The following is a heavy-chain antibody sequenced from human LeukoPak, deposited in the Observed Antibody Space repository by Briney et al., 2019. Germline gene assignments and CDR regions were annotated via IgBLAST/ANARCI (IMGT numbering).Heavy chain of an antibody. V-gene: IGHV3-23*01. CDR2: ISGSGDST. D-gene: IGHD1-14*01. J-gene: IGHJ5*01. CDR1: GLTFSNFA. Sequence: PGGSLRLSCAASGLTFSNFAMIWVRQAPGRGLEWVSVISGSGDSTYYADSVKGRFTISRDNSKDTLYLQMNSLRAEDTAVYYCAKSRYKGTQPVIDSWGQGTLVTVSS. CDR3: AKSRYKGTQPVIDS.